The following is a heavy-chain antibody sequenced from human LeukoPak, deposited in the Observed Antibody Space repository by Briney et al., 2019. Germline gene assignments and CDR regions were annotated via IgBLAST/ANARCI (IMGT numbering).Heavy chain of an antibody. D-gene: IGHD3-9*01. V-gene: IGHV3-66*01. CDR2: LYRAGDT. CDR1: GFTVSSNY. J-gene: IGHJ5*02. Sequence: GGSLRLSCAAFGFTVSSNYMSWVRQPPGEGLEWVAVLYRAGDTYYADSVKGRFTISRDDSKNTLYLQMNTVRVEDTAVYYCARDAYDNTESVRWFDPWGQGTLVIVSS. CDR3: ARDAYDNTESVRWFDP.